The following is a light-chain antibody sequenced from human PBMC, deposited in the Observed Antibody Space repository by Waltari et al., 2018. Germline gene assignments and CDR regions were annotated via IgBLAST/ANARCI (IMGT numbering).Light chain of an antibody. J-gene: IGLJ3*02. CDR2: KAN. V-gene: IGLV8-61*01. Sequence: QTVVTQEPSLSVSPGGTVTLTCALSSGSLSTTSYAPWSQQTPGQAPRTLVDKANARSSGVPDRFSGSILGNTAALTITGAQADDESDYYCALYMGSGIWVFGGGTRLTVL. CDR3: ALYMGSGIWV. CDR1: SGSLSTTSY.